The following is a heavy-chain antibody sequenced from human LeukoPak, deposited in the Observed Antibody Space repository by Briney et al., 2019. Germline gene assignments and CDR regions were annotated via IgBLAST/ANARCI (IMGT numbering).Heavy chain of an antibody. CDR3: ARDRTLSTVTLPVGYY. V-gene: IGHV3-33*01. J-gene: IGHJ4*02. Sequence: GGSLRLSCAASGFTFSSYGMHWVRQAPGKGMEWVAVIWYDGSNKYYADSVKGRFTISRDNSKNTLYLQVNSLRAEDTAVYYCARDRTLSTVTLPVGYYWGQGTLVTVSS. CDR2: IWYDGSNK. CDR1: GFTFSSYG. D-gene: IGHD4-4*01.